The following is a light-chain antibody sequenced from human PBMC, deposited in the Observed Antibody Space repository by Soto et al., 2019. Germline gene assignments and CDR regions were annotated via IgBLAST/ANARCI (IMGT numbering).Light chain of an antibody. CDR1: SSNLGDNT. CDR3: AAWKARRDGYA. J-gene: IGLJ1*01. V-gene: IGLV1-44*01. Sequence: QSALTQPPSASGTPGQRVTISCSTSSSNLGDNTVNWYQQVPGTAPKLLIYSYDQRPSGVPDRFSGSKSGTSASLAISGLQSEDEADYYWAAWKARRDGYAFGTGTKVP. CDR2: SYD.